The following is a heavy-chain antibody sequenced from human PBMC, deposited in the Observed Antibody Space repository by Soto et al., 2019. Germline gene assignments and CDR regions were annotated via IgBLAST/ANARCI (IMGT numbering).Heavy chain of an antibody. CDR2: INAGNGNT. Sequence: ASVKVSCKASGYTFTSYAMHWVRQAPGQRLEWMGWINAGNGNTKYSQKFLGRVTITRDTSASTAYMELSSLRSEDTAVYYCARDLESGYDRSFFDYWGQGTLVTVSS. CDR1: GYTFTSYA. D-gene: IGHD5-12*01. V-gene: IGHV1-3*01. CDR3: ARDLESGYDRSFFDY. J-gene: IGHJ4*02.